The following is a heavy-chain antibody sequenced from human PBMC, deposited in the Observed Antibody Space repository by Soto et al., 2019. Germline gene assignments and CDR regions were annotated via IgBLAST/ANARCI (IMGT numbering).Heavy chain of an antibody. CDR2: INPSGSGT. J-gene: IGHJ4*02. V-gene: IGHV1-46*01. Sequence: QVQLVQSGAEVKKPGASVKVSCKASGYTFTRYYIHWVRQAPGQGLEWMGIINPSGSGTSYAQKFQGRVTMTRDKSTSTVYMELSSLRSEDTAVYYCARGLIVGATDFDYWGQGTLVTVSS. CDR3: ARGLIVGATDFDY. D-gene: IGHD1-26*01. CDR1: GYTFTRYY.